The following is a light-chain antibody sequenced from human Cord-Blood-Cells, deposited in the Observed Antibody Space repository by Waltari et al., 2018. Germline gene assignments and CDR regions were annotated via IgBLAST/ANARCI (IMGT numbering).Light chain of an antibody. J-gene: IGLJ1*01. CDR1: SSDVGSYNL. Sequence: QSALTQPASVSGSPGQSITISCTGTSSDVGSYNLVSWYQQHPGKAPKRMIYEVSKRPAGVVNRFAGAKAGNTASLTISGLQAEDEADYYCCSYAGSSTLYVFGTGTKVTVL. CDR3: CSYAGSSTLYV. V-gene: IGLV2-23*02. CDR2: EVS.